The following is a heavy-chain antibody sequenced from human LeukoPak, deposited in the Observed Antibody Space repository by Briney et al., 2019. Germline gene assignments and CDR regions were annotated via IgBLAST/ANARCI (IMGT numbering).Heavy chain of an antibody. CDR1: GGSFSSYY. CDR3: ARDGLWFGEPFDY. V-gene: IGHV4-34*01. Sequence: SETLSLTCAVYGGSFSSYYWSWIRQPPGKGLEWIGEINHSGSTNYNPSLKSRVTISVDTSKNQFSLKLSSVTAADTAVYYCARDGLWFGEPFDYWGQGTLVTVSS. J-gene: IGHJ4*02. D-gene: IGHD3-10*01. CDR2: INHSGST.